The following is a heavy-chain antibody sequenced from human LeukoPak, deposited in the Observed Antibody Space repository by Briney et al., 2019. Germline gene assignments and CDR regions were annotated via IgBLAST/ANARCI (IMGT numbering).Heavy chain of an antibody. D-gene: IGHD3-22*01. Sequence: SVKVSCKASGFTFTSSAVQWVRQARGQRIEWIGWIVVGSGNTNYAQKFQERVTRTTDMSTSTEYMVFRSLRSEDTAVYYCAADVAYYYDSSGYDEKYGMDVWGQGTTVTVSS. V-gene: IGHV1-58*01. CDR2: IVVGSGNT. J-gene: IGHJ6*02. CDR1: GFTFTSSA. CDR3: AADVAYYYDSSGYDEKYGMDV.